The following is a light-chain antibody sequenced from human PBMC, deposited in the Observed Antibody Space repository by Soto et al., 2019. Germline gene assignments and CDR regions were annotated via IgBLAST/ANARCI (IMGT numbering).Light chain of an antibody. CDR2: DAS. J-gene: IGKJ4*01. CDR1: QSFSSY. V-gene: IGKV3-11*01. Sequence: IVLKQSPATLSLSKGERATLSCRASQSFSSYLACYQQKPGQAPRLLIYDASNRATGIPARFSGSGSGTDFTLTISSLEPEDFAVYYCQQRSNWPLTFGGGTMVDI. CDR3: QQRSNWPLT.